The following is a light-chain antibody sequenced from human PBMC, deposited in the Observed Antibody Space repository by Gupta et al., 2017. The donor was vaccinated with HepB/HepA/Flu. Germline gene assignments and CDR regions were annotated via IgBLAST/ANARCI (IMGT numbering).Light chain of an antibody. CDR3: QQYNSYSMWT. V-gene: IGKV1-5*03. J-gene: IGKJ1*01. CDR1: QSISSW. CDR2: KAS. Sequence: MTQSPSTLSASVGDRVTITCRASQSISSWLAWYQQKPGKAPKLLIYKASSLESGVPSRFSGSGSGTEFTLTISSRQPDDFAPYYCQQYNSYSMWTFGQGTKVEIK.